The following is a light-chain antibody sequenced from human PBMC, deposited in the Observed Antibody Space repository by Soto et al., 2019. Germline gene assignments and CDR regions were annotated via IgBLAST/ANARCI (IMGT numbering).Light chain of an antibody. Sequence: DIQMTQSPSTLSGSVGDRVTITCRASQTISSGLAWYQQKPGKAPKLLIYKASTLKSGVTSRFSGSGSGTEFNLTIRSLQPDDFATYYCKHYNSYSEAFGQGTKV. J-gene: IGKJ1*01. CDR3: KHYNSYSEA. V-gene: IGKV1-5*03. CDR2: KAS. CDR1: QTISSG.